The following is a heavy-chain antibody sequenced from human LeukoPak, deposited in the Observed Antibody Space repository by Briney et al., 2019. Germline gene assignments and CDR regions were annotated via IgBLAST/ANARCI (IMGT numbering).Heavy chain of an antibody. V-gene: IGHV4-34*01. CDR2: INHSAST. CDR3: ARERRYYDYVWGSGPIDY. J-gene: IGHJ4*02. D-gene: IGHD3-16*01. Sequence: SGTLSLTCAVYGGSFSGYYWSWVRQPPGKGLEWGGEINHSASTNYNPSLNPRVTISVDTSNNPFSLKLTSVTAADTAVYYCARERRYYDYVWGSGPIDYCGQGTLVTVSS. CDR1: GGSFSGYY.